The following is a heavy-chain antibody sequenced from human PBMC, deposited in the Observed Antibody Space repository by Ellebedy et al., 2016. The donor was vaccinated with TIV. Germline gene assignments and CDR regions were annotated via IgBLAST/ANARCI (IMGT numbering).Heavy chain of an antibody. CDR1: GFTFHTYW. V-gene: IGHV3-7*01. CDR3: AKDNIVAVPAAFDS. CDR2: IKQDGRES. D-gene: IGHD2-2*01. J-gene: IGHJ4*02. Sequence: GESLKISXKASGFTFHTYWMSWVRQAPGKGLEWVANIKQDGRESHYVDSVKGRFTISRDNAERSVFLQLNSLRVEDTAIYYCAKDNIVAVPAAFDSWGRGTQVIVSS.